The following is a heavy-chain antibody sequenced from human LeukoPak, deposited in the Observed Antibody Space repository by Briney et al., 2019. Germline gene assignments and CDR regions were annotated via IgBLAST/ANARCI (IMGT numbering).Heavy chain of an antibody. CDR3: ARGGYLTGYSSGWYKY. D-gene: IGHD6-19*01. Sequence: GSLRLSCAASGFTFSSYSMNWVRQPPGKGLEWIGEINHSGSTNYNPSLKSRVTISVDTSKNQFSLKLSSVTAADTAVYCCARGGYLTGYSSGWYKYWGQGTLVAVSS. CDR1: GFTFSSYS. J-gene: IGHJ4*02. V-gene: IGHV4-34*01. CDR2: INHSGST.